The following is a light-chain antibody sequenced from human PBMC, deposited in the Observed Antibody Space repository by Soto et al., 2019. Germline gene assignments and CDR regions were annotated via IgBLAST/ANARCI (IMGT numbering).Light chain of an antibody. CDR3: QQRSNWPRT. CDR2: DAS. Sequence: EFVLTQSPGTLSLSPGERATLSCRASQTVRNNYLAWYQQKPGQAPRLLIYDASSRATGIPARFSGSGSGTDFTLTISSLEPEDFAVYYCQQRSNWPRTFGQGTRLEI. J-gene: IGKJ5*01. V-gene: IGKV3D-20*02. CDR1: QTVRNNY.